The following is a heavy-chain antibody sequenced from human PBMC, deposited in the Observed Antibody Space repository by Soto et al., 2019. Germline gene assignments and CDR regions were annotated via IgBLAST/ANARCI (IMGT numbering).Heavy chain of an antibody. D-gene: IGHD2-2*01. CDR1: GFSLSTSGVG. CDR2: IYWDDDK. J-gene: IGHJ5*02. V-gene: IGHV2-5*02. CDR3: AHSRTDIVLVPAAISVNWFDP. Sequence: SGPTLVNPTQTLTLTCTFSGFSLSTSGVGVGWIRQPPGKALEWLALIYWDDDKRYSPSLKSRLTITKDTSKNQVVLTMTNMDPVDTATYYCAHSRTDIVLVPAAISVNWFDPWGQGTLVTVS.